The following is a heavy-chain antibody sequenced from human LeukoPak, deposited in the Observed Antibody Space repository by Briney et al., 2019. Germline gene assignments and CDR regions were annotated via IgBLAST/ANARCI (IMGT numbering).Heavy chain of an antibody. V-gene: IGHV3-23*01. J-gene: IGHJ4*02. CDR2: ISDGGGNT. CDR1: AFTFRGYA. CDR3: VKDGAQSGYFFDL. Sequence: GGSLRLSCEASAFTFRGYAMSWVREAPGKGLEWVSSISDGGGNTYYADSVKGRFTVSRDNFRNTLYLQMHSLRAEDTALYFCVKDGAQSGYFFDLWGRGTLVTVSS. D-gene: IGHD1-26*01.